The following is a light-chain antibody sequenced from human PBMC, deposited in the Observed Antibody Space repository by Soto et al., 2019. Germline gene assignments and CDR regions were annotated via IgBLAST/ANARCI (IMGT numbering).Light chain of an antibody. V-gene: IGKV1-5*01. J-gene: IGKJ1*01. CDR1: HNVERW. Sequence: IQMTQSPSTLSASVGDRVTITCRASHNVERWMAWYQQKPGKAPSLLIFDASTLHSGVPSRFSGSGSGTDFTLTISSLQPDDFATYYCQQFAISTTFGQGTKVDIK. CDR2: DAS. CDR3: QQFAISTT.